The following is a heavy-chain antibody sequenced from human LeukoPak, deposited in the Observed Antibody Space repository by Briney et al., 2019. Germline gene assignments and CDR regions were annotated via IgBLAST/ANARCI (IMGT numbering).Heavy chain of an antibody. CDR1: GASISNSNW. CDR2: IYHSGST. V-gene: IGHV4-4*02. D-gene: IGHD1-20*01. Sequence: SGTLSLTCAVAGASISNSNWWTWVRQPPGKGLEWIGEIYHSGSTSYKPSLKSRATISVDKSKNQFSLKLSSVTAADTAVYYCASRAPRDNFNRYLPIDYWGQGTLVTVSS. CDR3: ASRAPRDNFNRYLPIDY. J-gene: IGHJ4*02.